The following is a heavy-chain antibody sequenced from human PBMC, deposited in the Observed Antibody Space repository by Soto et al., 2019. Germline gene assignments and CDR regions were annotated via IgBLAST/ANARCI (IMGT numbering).Heavy chain of an antibody. J-gene: IGHJ5*02. D-gene: IGHD3-9*01. CDR2: IHDRGST. V-gene: IGHV4-4*02. Sequence: QVKLQESGPGLEKPSGTLSLTCAVSGGSISNNRWWTWVRQAPGKGLEWIGEIHDRGSTNYNLSRKSRATVSIDRSKDQFSLEMRAVTAADTAVYYCAGQWAAGYGAFDPWGQGTLVTVSS. CDR3: AGQWAAGYGAFDP. CDR1: GGSISNNRW.